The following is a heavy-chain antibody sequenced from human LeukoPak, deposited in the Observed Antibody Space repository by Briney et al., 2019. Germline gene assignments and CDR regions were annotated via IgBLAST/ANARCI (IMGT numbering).Heavy chain of an antibody. J-gene: IGHJ6*04. CDR1: GFTFSSYE. CDR3: ATNIVVVVAATVQHV. Sequence: GGSLRLSCAASGFTFSSYEMNWVRQAPGKGLEWVSYISSSGSTIYYADSVKGRFTISRDNSKNTLYLQMNSLRAEDTAVYYCATNIVVVVAATVQHVWGKGTTVTISS. D-gene: IGHD2-15*01. CDR2: ISSSGSTI. V-gene: IGHV3-48*03.